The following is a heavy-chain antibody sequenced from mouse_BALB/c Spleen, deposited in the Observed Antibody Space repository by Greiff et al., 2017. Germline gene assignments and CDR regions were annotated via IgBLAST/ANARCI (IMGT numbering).Heavy chain of an antibody. CDR2: INPSTGYT. V-gene: IGHV1-7*01. Sequence: QVMLVESGAELAKPGASVKMSCKASGYTFTSYWMHWVKQRPGQGLEWIGYINPSTGYTEYNQKFKDKATLTADKSSSTAYMQLSSLTSEDSAVYYCARRGTGFAYWGQGTLVTVSA. D-gene: IGHD3-3*01. J-gene: IGHJ3*01. CDR3: ARRGTGFAY. CDR1: GYTFTSYW.